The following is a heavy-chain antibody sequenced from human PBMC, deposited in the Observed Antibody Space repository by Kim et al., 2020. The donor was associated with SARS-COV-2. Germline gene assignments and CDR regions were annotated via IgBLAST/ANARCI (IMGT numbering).Heavy chain of an antibody. CDR3: AKDFSDSRGHYFVLFDY. D-gene: IGHD3-22*01. V-gene: IGHV3-23*01. CDR2: ISGSGGST. Sequence: GGSLRLSCAASGFTFSNYVMSWVRQAPGKGLEWVSSISGSGGSTYYADSVMGRFTISRDNSKNILSLQMNSLRAEDTAVYYCAKDFSDSRGHYFVLFDYWGQGTLVTVSS. CDR1: GFTFSNYV. J-gene: IGHJ4*01.